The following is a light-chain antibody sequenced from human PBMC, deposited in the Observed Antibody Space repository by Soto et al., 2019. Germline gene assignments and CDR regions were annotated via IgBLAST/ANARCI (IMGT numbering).Light chain of an antibody. J-gene: IGKJ5*01. Sequence: EIVLTQSPDTLSLSPGERATLSCRASQSVSNSLAWYQQKCGQAPRLLIYDASNRATGIPARFSGSGSGTDFTLTISSLEPEDFVVYYCQQRASWPLTFGQGTRLEIK. CDR3: QQRASWPLT. CDR2: DAS. CDR1: QSVSNS. V-gene: IGKV3-11*01.